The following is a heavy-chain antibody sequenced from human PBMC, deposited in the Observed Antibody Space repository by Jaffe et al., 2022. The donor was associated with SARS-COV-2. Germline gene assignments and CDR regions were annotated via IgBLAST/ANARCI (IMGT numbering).Heavy chain of an antibody. J-gene: IGHJ4*02. CDR2: INWSGGST. Sequence: EVQLEESGGGLVQPGRSLRLSCAATGFTFDDYAMHWVRQAPGKGLEWVSGINWSGGSTGYANSVKGRFTVSRDNAKNSLYLQMNSLRAEDTALYYCVKARGIEVPAGVFDYWGLGTLVTVSS. CDR3: VKARGIEVPAGVFDY. CDR1: GFTFDDYA. D-gene: IGHD2-2*01. V-gene: IGHV3-9*01.